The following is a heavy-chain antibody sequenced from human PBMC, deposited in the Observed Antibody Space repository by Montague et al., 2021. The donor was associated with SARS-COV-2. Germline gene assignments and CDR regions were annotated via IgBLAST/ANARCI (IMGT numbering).Heavy chain of an antibody. CDR2: ISSSGSTI. CDR3: ASHQLRYFDWLLLTDNYYYYGMDV. CDR1: GFTFSSYE. V-gene: IGHV3-48*03. Sequence: SLRLSCAASGFTFSSYEMNWVRQIPGKGLEWVSYISSSGSTIYYADSVKGRFTISRDNAKNSLYLQMNSLRVEDTAVYYCASHQLRYFDWLLLTDNYYYYGMDVWGQGTTVTVSS. D-gene: IGHD3-9*01. J-gene: IGHJ6*02.